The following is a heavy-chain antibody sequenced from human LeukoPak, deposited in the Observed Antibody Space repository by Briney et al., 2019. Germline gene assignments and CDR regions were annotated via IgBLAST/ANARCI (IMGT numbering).Heavy chain of an antibody. CDR2: IYTSGST. Sequence: SETLSLTCTVSGGSISYFYWSWIRQPAGKGLEWIGRIYTSGSTNYNPSLKSRVTMSVDTSKKQSSLKLSSVTAADTAVYYYARVRGSSGSYEYYHYMDVWGKGTTVTISS. V-gene: IGHV4-4*07. CDR1: GGSISYFY. CDR3: ARVRGSSGSYEYYHYMDV. J-gene: IGHJ6*03. D-gene: IGHD1-26*01.